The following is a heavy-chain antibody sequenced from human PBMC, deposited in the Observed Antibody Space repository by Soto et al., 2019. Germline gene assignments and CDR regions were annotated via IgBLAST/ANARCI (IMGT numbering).Heavy chain of an antibody. CDR2: IYRTGST. CDR1: GGSFTSNNW. Sequence: SETRSLTCAVSGGSFTSNNWWTWVRQPPGQGLEWIGEIYRTGSTNYNPSLKSRVTISLDKSENQFSLKVTSLTAADTAVYYCASRDPGTSVDYWGQGTLVTVSS. J-gene: IGHJ4*02. V-gene: IGHV4-4*02. CDR3: ASRDPGTSVDY. D-gene: IGHD1-7*01.